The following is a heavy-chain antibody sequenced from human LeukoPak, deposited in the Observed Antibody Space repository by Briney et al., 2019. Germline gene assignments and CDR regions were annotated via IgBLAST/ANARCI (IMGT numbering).Heavy chain of an antibody. Sequence: SETLTLTCTVSGASISSHYWSWIRQTPGKGLEWIGCIHTNGNNNYNPPLRGRVTMSVDTSKNQFSLKMTSVTAADTAVYYCARAYFDSRDSSNPFDNWGQGTLVTVSS. CDR2: IHTNGNN. J-gene: IGHJ4*02. D-gene: IGHD3-9*01. CDR1: GASISSHY. V-gene: IGHV4-4*09. CDR3: ARAYFDSRDSSNPFDN.